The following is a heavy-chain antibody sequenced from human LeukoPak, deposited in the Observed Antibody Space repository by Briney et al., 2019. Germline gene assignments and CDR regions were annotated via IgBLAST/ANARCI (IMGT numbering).Heavy chain of an antibody. CDR2: ISSSSYI. CDR1: GFTFSSYS. CDR3: ARDRYGRPMGYYFDY. J-gene: IGHJ4*02. Sequence: GGSLRLSCAASGFTFSSYSMNWVRQAPGKGLEWVSSISSSSYIYYADSVKGRFTISRDNAKNSLYLQMNSLRAEDTAVYYCARDRYGRPMGYYFDYWGQGTLVTVSS. D-gene: IGHD3-9*01. V-gene: IGHV3-21*01.